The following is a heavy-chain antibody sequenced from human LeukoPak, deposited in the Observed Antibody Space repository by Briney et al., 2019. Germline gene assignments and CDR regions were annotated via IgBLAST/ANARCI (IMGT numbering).Heavy chain of an antibody. J-gene: IGHJ4*02. CDR2: INSDGSST. D-gene: IGHD5-12*01. CDR1: GFTFSSYW. V-gene: IGHV3-74*01. Sequence: PGGSLRLSCAASGFTFSSYWMHWVRQVPGKGLVWVGRINSDGSSTSYADSVKGRFTISRDNAKNTLYLQMNSLRAEDTAVYYCARVLKSVGASGYVSPTDYWGQGTLVTVSS. CDR3: ARVLKSVGASGYVSPTDY.